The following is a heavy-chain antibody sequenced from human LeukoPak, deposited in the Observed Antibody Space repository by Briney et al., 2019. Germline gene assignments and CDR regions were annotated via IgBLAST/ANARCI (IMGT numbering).Heavy chain of an antibody. Sequence: GGSLRLSCAASGFTFDDYAMHWVRQAPGKGLEWVSGISWNSGSIGYADSVKGRFTISRDNAKNSLYLQMNSLRAEDTALYYCAKVRGVIRGYFDYWGQGTLVTVSS. CDR2: ISWNSGSI. J-gene: IGHJ4*02. V-gene: IGHV3-9*01. D-gene: IGHD3-10*01. CDR3: AKVRGVIRGYFDY. CDR1: GFTFDDYA.